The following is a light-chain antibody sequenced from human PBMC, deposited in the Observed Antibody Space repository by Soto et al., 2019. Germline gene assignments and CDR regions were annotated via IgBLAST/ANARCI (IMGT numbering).Light chain of an antibody. V-gene: IGKV3-15*01. CDR1: QSVSYN. CDR3: QQYKNWPPLT. J-gene: IGKJ4*01. CDR2: GAF. Sequence: EIVMTQSPATLSVSPGETATLSCRASQSVSYNLAWYQQKPDQGPRLLIYGAFTRATGIPARFSGSGSGTEFTLTISSLQSEDFAVYYCQQYKNWPPLTFGGGTKVEIK.